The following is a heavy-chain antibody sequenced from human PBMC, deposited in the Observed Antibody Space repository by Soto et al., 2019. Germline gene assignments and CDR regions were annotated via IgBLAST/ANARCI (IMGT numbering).Heavy chain of an antibody. Sequence: PGWSLRLCCGVSVFICGTYTLNWVRQAPGKGLEWVSGLSDSGGTTHYAYSVKGRFTISRDKSKNTLYLKMNNLGAEDTAVYYWAKHLIGGRLQSPFDFWGQGTQVTVSS. CDR1: VFICGTYT. D-gene: IGHD3-22*01. V-gene: IGHV3-23*01. CDR3: AKHLIGGRLQSPFDF. CDR2: LSDSGGTT. J-gene: IGHJ4*02.